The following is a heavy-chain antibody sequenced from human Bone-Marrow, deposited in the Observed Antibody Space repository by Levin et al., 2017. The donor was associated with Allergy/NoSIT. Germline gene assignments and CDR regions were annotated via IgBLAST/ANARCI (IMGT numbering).Heavy chain of an antibody. CDR1: GFNFNIAW. Sequence: GESLKISCAGSGFNFNIAWMTWVRQAPGEGLEWVGRIKSKGGGETTDYPAPVKGRFTISRDDSKNTLYLQMDSLKAEDTAMYYGTKIKALPPDDAFDAWGQGTMVTVSS. J-gene: IGHJ3*01. CDR2: IKSKGGGETT. D-gene: IGHD1-14*01. V-gene: IGHV3-15*01. CDR3: TKIKALPPDDAFDA.